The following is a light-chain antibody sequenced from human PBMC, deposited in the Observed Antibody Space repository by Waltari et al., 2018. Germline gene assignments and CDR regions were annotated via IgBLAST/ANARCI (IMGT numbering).Light chain of an antibody. CDR1: LSVLYSGNSKNF. CDR3: QQHYTTPQT. CDR2: WAS. J-gene: IGKJ2*01. Sequence: DIVMTQSPDFLAVSLGERATINCKSSLSVLYSGNSKNFLAWYQQKPGQPPKLLIFWASTRESGVPDRFVGSGSGTDFTLTISSLQAEDVAIYYCQQHYTTPQTFGQGTKLEI. V-gene: IGKV4-1*01.